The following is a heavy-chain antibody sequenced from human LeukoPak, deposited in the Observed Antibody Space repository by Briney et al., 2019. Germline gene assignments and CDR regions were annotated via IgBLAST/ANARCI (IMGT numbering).Heavy chain of an antibody. CDR2: ISYDGSNK. Sequence: PGGSLRLSCAASGFTFSSYAMHWVRQAPGKGLEWVAVISYDGSNKYYADSVKGRFTISRDNAKNSLYLQMNSLRAEDTAVYYCARGGCSGGSCYSGWYFDYWGQGTLVTVSS. D-gene: IGHD2-15*01. CDR3: ARGGCSGGSCYSGWYFDY. CDR1: GFTFSSYA. V-gene: IGHV3-30-3*01. J-gene: IGHJ4*02.